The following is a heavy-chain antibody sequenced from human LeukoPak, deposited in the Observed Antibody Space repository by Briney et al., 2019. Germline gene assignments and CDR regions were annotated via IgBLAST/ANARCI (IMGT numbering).Heavy chain of an antibody. Sequence: PRGSLRLSCGASGFTFRTYAMHWVRQTPDKGLEWVAFISPDGSNENYADSVKGRFTISRDNSKNTLYLRMNNLTPEDTGVYYCAKGLAVTTSYGNWFDPWGQGTLVTVSS. V-gene: IGHV3-30*18. CDR1: GFTFRTYA. CDR3: AKGLAVTTSYGNWFDP. D-gene: IGHD3-22*01. CDR2: ISPDGSNE. J-gene: IGHJ5*02.